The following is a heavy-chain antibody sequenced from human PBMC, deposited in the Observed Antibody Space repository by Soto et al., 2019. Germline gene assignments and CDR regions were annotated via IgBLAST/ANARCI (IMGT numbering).Heavy chain of an antibody. CDR3: AREARWVESEAPMVDY. J-gene: IGHJ4*02. V-gene: IGHV3-48*02. D-gene: IGHD3-16*01. CDR2: ISSSSSTI. CDR1: GFTFSSYS. Sequence: GGSLRLSCAASGFTFSSYSMNWVRQAPGKGLEWVSYISSSSSTIYYADSVKGRFTISRDNAKNSLYLQMNSLRDEDTAVYYCAREARWVESEAPMVDYWGQGTLVTVSS.